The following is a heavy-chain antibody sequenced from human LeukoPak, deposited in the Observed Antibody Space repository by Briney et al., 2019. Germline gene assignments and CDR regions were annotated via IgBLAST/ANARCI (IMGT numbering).Heavy chain of an antibody. CDR2: ITGSGGGA. Sequence: QPGGSLRLSCAASGFTFRNYAMNWVRQAPGKGLEWVSGITGSGGGAYYADSVKGRFTISRDNSKNTLYLQMNSLRAEDTAVYFCAKDGYSSGWPRYFDLWGRGTLVTVSS. V-gene: IGHV3-23*01. D-gene: IGHD6-19*01. CDR1: GFTFRNYA. CDR3: AKDGYSSGWPRYFDL. J-gene: IGHJ2*01.